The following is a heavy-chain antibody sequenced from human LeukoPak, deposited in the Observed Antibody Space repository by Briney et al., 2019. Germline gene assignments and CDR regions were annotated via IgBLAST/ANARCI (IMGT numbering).Heavy chain of an antibody. Sequence: GESLKISCKGSGYSFTTYWIGWVRQMPGKGLEWMGIIFPGDSDTRYSPSFQGQVTISADKSITTAYLQWSSLKASDTAIYYCARRSGSFDYWAREPWSPSPQ. CDR3: ARRSGSFDY. V-gene: IGHV5-51*01. D-gene: IGHD1-26*01. J-gene: IGHJ4*02. CDR1: GYSFTTYW. CDR2: IFPGDSDT.